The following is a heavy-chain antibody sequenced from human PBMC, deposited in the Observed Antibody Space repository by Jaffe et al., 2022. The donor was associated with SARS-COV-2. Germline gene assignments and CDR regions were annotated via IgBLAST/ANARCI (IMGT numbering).Heavy chain of an antibody. Sequence: QVQLVESGGGVVQPGRSLRLSCAASGFTFSSYAMHWVRQAPGKGLEWVAVISYDGSNKYYADSVKGRFTISRDNSKNTLYLQMNSLRAEDTAVYYCARGGYYDSSGYYYEIDYWGQGTLVTVSS. J-gene: IGHJ4*02. V-gene: IGHV3-30-3*01. D-gene: IGHD3-22*01. CDR2: ISYDGSNK. CDR1: GFTFSSYA. CDR3: ARGGYYDSSGYYYEIDY.